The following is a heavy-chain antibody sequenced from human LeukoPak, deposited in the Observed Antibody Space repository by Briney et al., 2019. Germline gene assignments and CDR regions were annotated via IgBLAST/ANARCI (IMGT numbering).Heavy chain of an antibody. J-gene: IGHJ4*02. CDR1: GFTFSSYW. Sequence: GGSLRLSCAASGFTFSSYWMIWVRKAPGKGLEWVANIKHDGSEKYYVDSVKGRFTISRDNAKNSLYLQMNSLGAEDTAVYFCARTGDSSGYYWDYFDYWGQGTLVTVSS. V-gene: IGHV3-7*01. D-gene: IGHD3-22*01. CDR3: ARTGDSSGYYWDYFDY. CDR2: IKHDGSEK.